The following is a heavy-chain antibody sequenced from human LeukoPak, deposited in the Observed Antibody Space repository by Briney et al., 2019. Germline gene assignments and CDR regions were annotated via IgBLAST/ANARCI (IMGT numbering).Heavy chain of an antibody. J-gene: IGHJ3*02. CDR3: ARDRGGAFDI. Sequence: GASVKVSCKASGYTFTSYGISWVRQAPGQGLEWMGWISAYNGNTNYAQKFQGRVTMTRDTSISTAYMELSRLRSDDTAVYYCARDRGGAFDIWGQGTMVTVSS. V-gene: IGHV1-18*01. D-gene: IGHD3-10*01. CDR2: ISAYNGNT. CDR1: GYTFTSYG.